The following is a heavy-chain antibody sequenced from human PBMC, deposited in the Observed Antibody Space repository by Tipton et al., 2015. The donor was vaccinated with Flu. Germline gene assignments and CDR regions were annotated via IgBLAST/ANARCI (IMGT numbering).Heavy chain of an antibody. J-gene: IGHJ4*02. CDR2: INPSGGST. CDR3: ARGMGITMVRGVIITQCDY. Sequence: QSEAEVKKPGASVKVSCKASGYTFTSYYMHWVRQAPGQGLEWMGIINPSGGSTSYAQKFQGRVTMTRDTSTSTVYMELSSLRSEDTAVYYCARGMGITMVRGVIITQCDYWGQGTLVTVSS. CDR1: GYTFTSYY. V-gene: IGHV1-46*01. D-gene: IGHD3-10*01.